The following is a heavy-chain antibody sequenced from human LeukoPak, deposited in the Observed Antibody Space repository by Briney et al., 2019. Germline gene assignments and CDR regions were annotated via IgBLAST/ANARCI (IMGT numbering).Heavy chain of an antibody. J-gene: IGHJ5*02. Sequence: ASVKVSCKASGYTFTSYGISWVRQAPGQGLEWMGWISAYNGSTNYAQKLQGRVTMTTDTSTSTAYMELRSLRSDDTAVYYCAREGSTVTITSRRWFDPWGQGTLVTVSS. CDR3: AREGSTVTITSRRWFDP. V-gene: IGHV1-18*01. D-gene: IGHD4-17*01. CDR1: GYTFTSYG. CDR2: ISAYNGST.